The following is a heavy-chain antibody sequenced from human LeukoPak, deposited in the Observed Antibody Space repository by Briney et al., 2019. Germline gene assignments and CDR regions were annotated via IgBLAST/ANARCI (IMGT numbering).Heavy chain of an antibody. CDR3: ARDGYSSPRYYYYGMDV. CDR2: ITNDGSST. CDR1: GLTFSSHW. Sequence: GGSLRLSCAASGLTFSSHWMRWVRQAPGKGLVWVSRITNDGSSTTYADSVKGRFTISRDNAKNMLYLQVNSLRAEDTAEYYCARDGYSSPRYYYYGMDVWGQGTTVTVSS. D-gene: IGHD6-19*01. V-gene: IGHV3-74*01. J-gene: IGHJ6*02.